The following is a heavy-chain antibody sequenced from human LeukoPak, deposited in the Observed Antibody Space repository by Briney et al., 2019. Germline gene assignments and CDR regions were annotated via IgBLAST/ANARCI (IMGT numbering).Heavy chain of an antibody. CDR1: GGSINSDYW. Sequence: SGTLSLTCAVSGGSINSDYWWTWVRQSPGKGLEWIGEIYHTGSVNYDLSLESRVTISRDRSKNQFSLMLRSVTAADTAVYYCARHDDFLSAYNYWGQGILVTVSS. J-gene: IGHJ4*02. CDR3: ARHDDFLSAYNY. D-gene: IGHD3-3*01. CDR2: IYHTGSV. V-gene: IGHV4-4*02.